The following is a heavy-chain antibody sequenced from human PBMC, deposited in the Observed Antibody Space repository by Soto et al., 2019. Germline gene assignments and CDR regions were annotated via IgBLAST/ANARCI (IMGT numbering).Heavy chain of an antibody. Sequence: GGSLRLSCAASGFTFSNYAMTWVRQAPGKGLEWVSGLNGSGGSTSSADSVKGRFAISRDNSKNTLYLQMNSLRDGDTAVYYCARGSSAGKGSPPDYWGQGTLVTVSS. CDR3: ARGSSAGKGSPPDY. D-gene: IGHD3-10*01. CDR1: GFTFSNYA. CDR2: LNGSGGST. V-gene: IGHV3-23*01. J-gene: IGHJ4*02.